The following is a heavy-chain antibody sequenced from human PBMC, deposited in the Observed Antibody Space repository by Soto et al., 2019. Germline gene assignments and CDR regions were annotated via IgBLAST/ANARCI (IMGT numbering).Heavy chain of an antibody. V-gene: IGHV4-4*07. CDR3: ARDRSAAGPSNWFDP. CDR2: IAPSGST. CDR1: GASISSYH. D-gene: IGHD6-13*01. J-gene: IGHJ5*02. Sequence: QVQVQESGPRLVKPSETLSLFCTVAGASISSYHWSWIRQSAGKGLEWIGRIAPSGSTNYNPSLRGRVTMSVDTSKTQFSLRMRSVTAADTAVYYCARDRSAAGPSNWFDPWGQGTLVTVSS.